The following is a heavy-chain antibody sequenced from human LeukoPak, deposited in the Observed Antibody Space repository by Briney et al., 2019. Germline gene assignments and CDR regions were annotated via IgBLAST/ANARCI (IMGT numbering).Heavy chain of an antibody. Sequence: GGSLRLSCAASGFTFNKYGMHWVRQAPGKGLEWVAVISSDGSDKNYADSVKGRFTISRGNSKNTLYLQMNSLSSDDTAVYYCAKDHDTGGAAYYFDYWGQGTLVTVSS. CDR3: AKDHDTGGAAYYFDY. D-gene: IGHD2-15*01. CDR2: ISSDGSDK. J-gene: IGHJ4*02. CDR1: GFTFNKYG. V-gene: IGHV3-30*18.